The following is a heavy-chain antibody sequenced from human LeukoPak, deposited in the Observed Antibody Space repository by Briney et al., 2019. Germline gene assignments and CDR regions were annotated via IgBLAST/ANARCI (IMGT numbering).Heavy chain of an antibody. CDR3: ARQALPGYYDY. Sequence: SETLSLTCTVSGGSFTSSGYYRVWIRQPPGKGLEWVGTVSYSGSTYYNPSLKSRVTTSADTPKKQFSLRPSSVPAADTHVYYCARQALPGYYDYWGQGILVTVSS. CDR2: VSYSGST. CDR1: GGSFTSSGYY. V-gene: IGHV4-39*01. D-gene: IGHD3-10*01. J-gene: IGHJ4*02.